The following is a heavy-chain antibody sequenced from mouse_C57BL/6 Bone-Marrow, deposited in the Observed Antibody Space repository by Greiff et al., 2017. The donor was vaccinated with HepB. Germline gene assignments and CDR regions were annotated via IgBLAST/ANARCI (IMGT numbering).Heavy chain of an antibody. CDR2: IDPSDSET. CDR1: GYTFTSYW. D-gene: IGHD2-4*01. V-gene: IGHV1-52*01. J-gene: IGHJ4*01. CDR3: ARLMSTTSPYYARDY. Sequence: VQLQQPGAELVRPGSSVKLSCKASGYTFTSYWMHWVKQRPIQGLEWIGNIDPSDSETHYNQKFKDKATLTVDKSSSTAYMQLSSLTSEDSAVYYCARLMSTTSPYYARDYWGQGTSVTVSS.